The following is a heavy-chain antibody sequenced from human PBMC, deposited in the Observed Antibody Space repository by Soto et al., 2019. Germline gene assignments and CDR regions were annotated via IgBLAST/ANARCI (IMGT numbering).Heavy chain of an antibody. V-gene: IGHV3-30-3*01. CDR2: ISYDGSNK. J-gene: IGHJ4*02. CDR1: GFTFSSYA. Sequence: PGGSLRLSCAASGFTFSSYAMHWVRQAPGKGLEWVAVISYDGSNKYYADSVKGRFTISRDNSKNTPYLQMNSLRAEDTAVYYCARDPRRGFDYWGQGTLVTVSS. CDR3: ARDPRRGFDY. D-gene: IGHD3-10*01.